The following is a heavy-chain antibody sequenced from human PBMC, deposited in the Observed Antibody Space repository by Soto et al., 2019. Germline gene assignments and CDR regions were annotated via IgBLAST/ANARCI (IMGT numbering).Heavy chain of an antibody. CDR1: GYSFTSYW. CDR2: IDPSDSYT. D-gene: IGHD6-13*01. CDR3: ASTSIAAAGKDYNWFDP. Sequence: RGESLKISCKGSGYSFTSYWISWVRQMPGKGLEWMGRIDPSDSYTNYSPSFQGHVTISADKSISTAYLQWSSLKASDTAMYYCASTSIAAAGKDYNWFDPWGQGTLVTVSS. J-gene: IGHJ5*02. V-gene: IGHV5-10-1*01.